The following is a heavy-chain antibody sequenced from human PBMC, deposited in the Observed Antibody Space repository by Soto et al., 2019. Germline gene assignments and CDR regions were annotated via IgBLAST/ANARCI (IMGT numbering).Heavy chain of an antibody. V-gene: IGHV4-39*01. CDR2: IYYSGST. D-gene: IGHD3-3*01. CDR3: ARHLKPVRITIFGVVIPYYFAY. CDR1: GGSISSSSYY. Sequence: SETLSLTCTVSGGSISSSSYYWGWIRQPPGKGLEWIGSIYYSGSTYYNPSLKSRVTISVDTSKNQFSLKLSSATAADTAVYYCARHLKPVRITIFGVVIPYYFAYWGQGTLVTVSS. J-gene: IGHJ4*02.